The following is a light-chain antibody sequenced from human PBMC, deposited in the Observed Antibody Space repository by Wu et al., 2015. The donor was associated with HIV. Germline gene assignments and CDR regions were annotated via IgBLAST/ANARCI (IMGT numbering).Light chain of an antibody. CDR2: RAS. CDR1: QSVSSRH. J-gene: IGKJ2*03. Sequence: TLSCRASQSVSSRHLAWYQQKPGQAPRLLIYRASTRPTGVPARFSGSGSGTQFTLTITNVQSADSAVYYCQQYNNWPPYSFGQGTKLEIK. V-gene: IGKV3-15*01. CDR3: QQYNNWPPYS.